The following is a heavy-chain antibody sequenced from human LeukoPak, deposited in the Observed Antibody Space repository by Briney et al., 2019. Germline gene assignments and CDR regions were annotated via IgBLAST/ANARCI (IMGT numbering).Heavy chain of an antibody. CDR3: ARAGGSRGYGDFGY. CDR1: GGSISSGGYY. V-gene: IGHV4-39*07. D-gene: IGHD3-16*01. Sequence: PSQTLSLTCTVSGGSISSGGYYWGWIRQPPGKGLEWIGSIYYSGSTYYNPSLKSRVTISVDTSKNQFSLKLSSVTAADTAVYYCARAGGSRGYGDFGYWGQGTLVTVSS. CDR2: IYYSGST. J-gene: IGHJ4*02.